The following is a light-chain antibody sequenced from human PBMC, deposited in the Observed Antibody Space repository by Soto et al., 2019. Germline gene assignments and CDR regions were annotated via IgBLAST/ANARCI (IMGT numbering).Light chain of an antibody. J-gene: IGLJ2*01. V-gene: IGLV1-44*01. CDR1: SSNIGSNT. CDR2: SND. Sequence: QAVVTQPPSASGTPGQRVTISCSGSSSNIGSNTVNWYQQLPGTAPKLLIYSNDQRPSGVPDRFSGSKSGTSASLAISGLQSEDEADYYCAVWDDSRGVFGGGTKLTVL. CDR3: AVWDDSRGV.